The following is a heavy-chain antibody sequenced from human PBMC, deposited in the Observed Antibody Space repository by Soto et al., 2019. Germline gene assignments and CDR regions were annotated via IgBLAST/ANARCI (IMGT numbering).Heavy chain of an antibody. CDR3: ARDRVRNDCWSGESYYYYLDV. Sequence: QVQLVQSGAEVKKPGASVKVSCKASGYTFTSYYMHWVRQAPGQGLEWMGIINPSGGSTSYAQKFQGRVTMTRDTATSTVYMELSSLRSEDTAVYYCARDRVRNDCWSGESYYYYLDVWGKGTTVTVSS. D-gene: IGHD3-3*01. V-gene: IGHV1-46*03. J-gene: IGHJ6*03. CDR1: GYTFTSYY. CDR2: INPSGGST.